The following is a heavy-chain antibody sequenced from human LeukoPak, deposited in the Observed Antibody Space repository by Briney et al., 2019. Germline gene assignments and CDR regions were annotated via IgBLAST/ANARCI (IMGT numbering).Heavy chain of an antibody. V-gene: IGHV4-59*08. CDR1: GGSISSYY. CDR2: IYYSGST. Sequence: SETLSLTCTVSGGSISSYYWSWIRQPPGKGLEWIGNIYYSGSTNYNPSLKSRVTISVDTSKSQFSLKLSSVTAADTAVYYCARHEGTGTMAFDIWGQGTMVTVSS. CDR3: ARHEGTGTMAFDI. J-gene: IGHJ3*02. D-gene: IGHD1-7*01.